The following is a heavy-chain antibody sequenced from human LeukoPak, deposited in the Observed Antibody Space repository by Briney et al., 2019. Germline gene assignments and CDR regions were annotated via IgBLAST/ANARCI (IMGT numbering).Heavy chain of an antibody. J-gene: IGHJ6*03. CDR2: INPDTGGT. D-gene: IGHD5-12*01. CDR3: ARDVRYSNYMDV. V-gene: IGHV1-2*02. CDR1: GYTFTSYY. Sequence: ASVKVSCKASGYTFTSYYLHWVRQAPGQGPEWLGWINPDTGGTNYAQKFQGRVTVTRDTSISTAYMELSRLQSDDTAVYYCARDVRYSNYMDVWGKGTTVTVSS.